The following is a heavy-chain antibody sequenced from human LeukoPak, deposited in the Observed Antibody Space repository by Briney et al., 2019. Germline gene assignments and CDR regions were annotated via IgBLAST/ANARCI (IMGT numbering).Heavy chain of an antibody. CDR2: IYYSGST. Sequence: GSLRLSCAASGFTFSSYAMSWIRQPPGKGLEWIGSIYYSGSTYYNPPLQSRVTISVDTSKNQFSLKLYSVTAADTAVYYCARFPQFLGYCSGVNCFNDYWGQGTLVTVSS. D-gene: IGHD2-15*01. CDR1: GFTFSSYA. J-gene: IGHJ4*02. CDR3: ARFPQFLGYCSGVNCFNDY. V-gene: IGHV4-38-2*01.